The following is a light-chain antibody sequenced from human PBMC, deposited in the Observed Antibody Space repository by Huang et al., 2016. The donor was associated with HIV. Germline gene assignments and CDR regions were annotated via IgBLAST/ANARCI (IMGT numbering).Light chain of an antibody. Sequence: EIVMTQSPATLSVSPGERATLSCRASQSVSSNLAWYQQKPGQAPRRLIYGASTRATGIPARCSGSGSGTEFTLTISSLQSEDFAVDYCQQYNNWPPLTFGGGTKVEIK. CDR2: GAS. J-gene: IGKJ4*01. CDR3: QQYNNWPPLT. CDR1: QSVSSN. V-gene: IGKV3-15*01.